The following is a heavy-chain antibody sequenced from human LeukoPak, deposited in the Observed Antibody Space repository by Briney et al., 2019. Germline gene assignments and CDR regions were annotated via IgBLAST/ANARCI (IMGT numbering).Heavy chain of an antibody. D-gene: IGHD4-17*01. Sequence: SETLSLTCTVSGASISPHYWTWIRQAPGRGLEGIGYVYYNGLTSYNASLRSRLILSVDTARNQVSLKLASVTAADTAVYYCTRERSTVTFDYWGQGTLVTVSS. V-gene: IGHV4-59*11. CDR1: GASISPHY. CDR3: TRERSTVTFDY. J-gene: IGHJ4*02. CDR2: VYYNGLT.